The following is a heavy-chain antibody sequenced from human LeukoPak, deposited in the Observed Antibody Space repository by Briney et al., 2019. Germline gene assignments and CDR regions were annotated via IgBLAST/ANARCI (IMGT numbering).Heavy chain of an antibody. Sequence: PSETLSLTCAVYGGSFSGYYWRWIRQPPGKGLEWIGEINHSGSTNYNPSLKSRVTISVDTSKNQFSLKLSSVTAADTAVYYCACLVVPAAIPKDYWGQGTLVTVSS. CDR3: ACLVVPAAIPKDY. CDR2: INHSGST. D-gene: IGHD2-2*01. CDR1: GGSFSGYY. J-gene: IGHJ4*02. V-gene: IGHV4-34*01.